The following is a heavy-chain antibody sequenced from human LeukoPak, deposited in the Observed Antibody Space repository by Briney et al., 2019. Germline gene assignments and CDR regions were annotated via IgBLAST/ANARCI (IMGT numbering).Heavy chain of an antibody. J-gene: IGHJ3*02. CDR2: INPNSGGT. D-gene: IGHD4-23*01. CDR3: ARGGWGGNPPEDAFDI. CDR1: GYTFTGYY. Sequence: ASVKVSCKASGYTFTGYYMHWVRQAPGQGLEWMGWINPNSGGTNYAQKFQGRVTMTRDTSISTAYMELSRLRSDDTAVYYCARGGWGGNPPEDAFDIWGQGTMVTVSS. V-gene: IGHV1-2*02.